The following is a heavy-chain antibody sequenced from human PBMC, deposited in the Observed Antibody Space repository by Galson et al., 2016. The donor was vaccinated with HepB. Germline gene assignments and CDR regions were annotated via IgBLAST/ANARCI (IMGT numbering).Heavy chain of an antibody. CDR2: IYTSGNT. D-gene: IGHD4-11*01. Sequence: TLSLTCTVSGGSISSSDYYWSWIRQPAGKGLEWIGRIYTSGNTNYNPSLKSRVTISVDTSTNQFSLTLTSVTAADTAIYYWASGRYSNLYYLYYMDVWAKGTTVTVSS. J-gene: IGHJ6*03. V-gene: IGHV4-61*02. CDR1: GGSISSSDYY. CDR3: ASGRYSNLYYLYYMDV.